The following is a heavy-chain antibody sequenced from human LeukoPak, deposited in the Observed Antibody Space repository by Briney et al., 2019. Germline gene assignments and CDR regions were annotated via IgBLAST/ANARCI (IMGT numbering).Heavy chain of an antibody. J-gene: IGHJ5*02. CDR2: ISVSGGST. Sequence: GGSLRLSCAASGFTVSSNYMSWVRQAPGKGLDWVSAISVSGGSTHYADSVKGRFTISRDNSKNTLYLQMNSLRAEDTAVYYWAKDPNYYDSSGYYHWGQGTLVTVSS. CDR1: GFTVSSNY. D-gene: IGHD3-22*01. CDR3: AKDPNYYDSSGYYH. V-gene: IGHV3-23*01.